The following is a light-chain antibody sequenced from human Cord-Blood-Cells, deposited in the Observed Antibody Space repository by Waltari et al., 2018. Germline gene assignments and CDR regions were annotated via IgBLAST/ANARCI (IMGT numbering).Light chain of an antibody. Sequence: ALTQPASVSGSPGQSLTISCIGTSSAVGGYNYYPWYQQHPGKAPKLMIYDVSNRPSGVSNRFSGSKSGNTASLTISGLQAEDEADYYCSSYTSSSTYVFGTGTKVTVL. CDR1: SSAVGGYNY. V-gene: IGLV2-14*01. CDR2: DVS. CDR3: SSYTSSSTYV. J-gene: IGLJ1*01.